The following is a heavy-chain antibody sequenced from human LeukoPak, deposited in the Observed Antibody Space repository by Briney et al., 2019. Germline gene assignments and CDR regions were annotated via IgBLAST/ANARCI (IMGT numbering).Heavy chain of an antibody. V-gene: IGHV3-64*01. CDR1: GFTFSIYA. Sequence: GGSLRLSCAPSGFTFSIYAMHWVRQAPGKGLEYVSAISSNWGSTYCANSVKGRFTISRENSKNTLYLQMGSLRAEDMAVYYCASQNGSGSYYVDYWGQGTLVTVSS. CDR2: ISSNWGST. J-gene: IGHJ4*02. D-gene: IGHD3-10*01. CDR3: ASQNGSGSYYVDY.